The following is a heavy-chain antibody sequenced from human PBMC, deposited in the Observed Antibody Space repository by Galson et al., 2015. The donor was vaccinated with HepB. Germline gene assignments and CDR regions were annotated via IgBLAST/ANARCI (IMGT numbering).Heavy chain of an antibody. J-gene: IGHJ5*02. CDR2: IYPGDSDT. Sequence: QSGAEVTKPGESLKISCKGSGYSFTSYWIGWVRQMPGKAMEWMGIIYPGDSDTRYRPSFQGQVTISPDKSISTAYLQWSSLKASDTAMYYCVRLVVVPAATNWFDPWGQGTLVTVSS. V-gene: IGHV5-51*01. D-gene: IGHD2-2*01. CDR1: GYSFTSYW. CDR3: VRLVVVPAATNWFDP.